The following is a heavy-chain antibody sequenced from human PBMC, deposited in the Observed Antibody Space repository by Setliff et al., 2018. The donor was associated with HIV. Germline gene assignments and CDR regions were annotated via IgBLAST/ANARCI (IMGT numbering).Heavy chain of an antibody. Sequence: SETLSLTCTVSGGSISSGGYYWSWIRQHPGKGLEWIGYIYYSGSTYYNPSLKSRVTISVDTSKNQFSLKPSSVTAADTAVYYCATGITVAPDYWGQGSLVTSP. V-gene: IGHV4-31*03. D-gene: IGHD6-19*01. CDR1: GGSISSGGYY. CDR2: IYYSGST. J-gene: IGHJ4*02. CDR3: ATGITVAPDY.